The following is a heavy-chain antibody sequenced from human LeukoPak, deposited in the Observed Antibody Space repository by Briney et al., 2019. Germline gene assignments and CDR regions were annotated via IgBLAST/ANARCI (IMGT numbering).Heavy chain of an antibody. CDR1: GGSICNFY. J-gene: IGHJ4*02. CDR3: ARTGPVNTFDY. D-gene: IGHD2/OR15-2a*01. CDR2: IYTSGST. Sequence: SETLSHTCTGCGGSICNFYLSWIRQPAGKGLEWIGRIYTSGSTNYNPSLKSRVTMTVDTSKNQFSLKLSSVTAADTAVYYCARTGPVNTFDYWGQGTLVTVSS. V-gene: IGHV4-4*07.